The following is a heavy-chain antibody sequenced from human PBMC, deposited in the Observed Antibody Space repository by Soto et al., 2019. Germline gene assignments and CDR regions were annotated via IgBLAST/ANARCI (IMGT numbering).Heavy chain of an antibody. Sequence: ESGGDLVQPGGSLRLSCAASGLTFSNHWMSWVRQAPAKGLEWVAKIKPDGSEKYYVDSVKGRFTISRDNAKNSVYLQMNSLRAEDTAVYYCASENTFTFDYWGQGTLATVSS. D-gene: IGHD3-16*01. CDR2: IKPDGSEK. V-gene: IGHV3-7*05. J-gene: IGHJ4*02. CDR3: ASENTFTFDY. CDR1: GLTFSNHW.